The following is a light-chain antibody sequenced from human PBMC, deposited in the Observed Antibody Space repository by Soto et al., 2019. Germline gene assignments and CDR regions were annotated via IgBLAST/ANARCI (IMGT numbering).Light chain of an antibody. V-gene: IGLV1-44*01. CDR2: NNN. J-gene: IGLJ1*01. Sequence: QSVLTQPPSASGTPGQRVTISCSGSTSNIGSNTVNWYQQLPGTAPKLLIYNNNERPSGVPDRFSGSKSGTSASLAISGLQSADEADYYCGAWDDSLNGNYVFGTGTKVTVL. CDR1: TSNIGSNT. CDR3: GAWDDSLNGNYV.